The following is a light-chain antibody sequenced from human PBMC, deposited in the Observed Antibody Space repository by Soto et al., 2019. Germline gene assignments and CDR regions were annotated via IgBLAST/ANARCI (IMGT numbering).Light chain of an antibody. V-gene: IGKV3-20*01. J-gene: IGKJ1*01. CDR3: QVRRRP. CDR1: QSIDSTY. Sequence: SGFPASRGTWSMAPGDRATLSCRARQSIDSTYIAWYQKKPVQSPRLLIYGASSRATGIPDRFSGIGSGTDFTLTISCRAPEDFAMYYCQVRRRPFGQGTKVDIK. CDR2: GAS.